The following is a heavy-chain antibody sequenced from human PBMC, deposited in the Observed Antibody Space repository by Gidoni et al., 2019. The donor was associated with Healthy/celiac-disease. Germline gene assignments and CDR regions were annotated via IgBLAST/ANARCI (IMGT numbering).Heavy chain of an antibody. CDR2: ISGSGGIT. J-gene: IGHJ4*02. CDR1: GFPFSSYA. Sequence: EVQLLEAGGGLVQPGGSLRLSCAASGFPFSSYAMSWVRQAPVKVLELVSAISGSGGITYYADSVKGRFTISRDNSKNTLYLQMNSLRAEDTAVYYCAKGGVVVPAAEIFDYWGQGTLVTVSS. V-gene: IGHV3-23*01. CDR3: AKGGVVVPAAEIFDY. D-gene: IGHD2-2*01.